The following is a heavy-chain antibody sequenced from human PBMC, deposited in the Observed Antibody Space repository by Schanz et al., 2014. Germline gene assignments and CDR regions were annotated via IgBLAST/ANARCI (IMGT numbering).Heavy chain of an antibody. CDR1: GFAFSSFA. Sequence: GQLVESGGGVVQPGKSLRLSCVASGFAFSSFAMTWVRQAPGRGLEWVSSISTSGTYMYIADSLKGRLTISRDDAKKSMYLQMNTLRAEDTAVYYCARKMKLGVYGGKGHDSLDIWGQGTMVTVSS. J-gene: IGHJ3*02. V-gene: IGHV3-21*01. D-gene: IGHD4-17*01. CDR3: ARKMKLGVYGGKGHDSLDI. CDR2: ISTSGTYM.